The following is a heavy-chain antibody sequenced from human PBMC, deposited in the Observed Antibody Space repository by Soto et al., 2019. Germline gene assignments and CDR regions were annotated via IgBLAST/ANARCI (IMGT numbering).Heavy chain of an antibody. D-gene: IGHD3-3*01. Sequence: ASVKVSCKASGYTFTTHGISWVRQVPGQGLEWMGWVRGDNGHTNYAQSLQGRVTMTTDTSTNTAYMELSSLRSEDTAVYYCARDRVLRFLEWSNPEGDYYYGMDVWGQGTTVTVSS. CDR2: VRGDNGHT. CDR3: ARDRVLRFLEWSNPEGDYYYGMDV. J-gene: IGHJ6*02. V-gene: IGHV1-18*01. CDR1: GYTFTTHG.